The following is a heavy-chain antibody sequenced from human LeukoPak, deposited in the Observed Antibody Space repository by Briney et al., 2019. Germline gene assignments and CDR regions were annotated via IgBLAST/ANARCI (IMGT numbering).Heavy chain of an antibody. CDR2: IYSGGST. Sequence: PGGSLRLSCAVSGFTFSTYAMSWVRQAPGKGLEWVSIIYSGGSTYYADSVKGKFTISRDNSKNTLYLQMNSLSAEDTAVYYCARGHDSRGSLPYYFDYWGQGTLVTVSS. D-gene: IGHD3-22*01. V-gene: IGHV3-66*01. CDR3: ARGHDSRGSLPYYFDY. CDR1: GFTFSTYA. J-gene: IGHJ4*02.